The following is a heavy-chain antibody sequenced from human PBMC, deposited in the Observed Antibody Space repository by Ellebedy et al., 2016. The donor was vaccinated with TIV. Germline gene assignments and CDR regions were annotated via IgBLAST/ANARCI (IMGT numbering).Heavy chain of an antibody. CDR3: AREAAADKGCFDY. J-gene: IGHJ4*02. V-gene: IGHV3-9*03. CDR2: ISWNSGSI. D-gene: IGHD6-13*01. Sequence: PGGSLRPSCAASGFTFDDYAMHWVRQAPGKGLEWVSCISWNSGSIGYADSVKGRFTISRDNAKNPLYLQMNSLRAEDMALYYCAREAAADKGCFDYWGQGTLVTVSS. CDR1: GFTFDDYA.